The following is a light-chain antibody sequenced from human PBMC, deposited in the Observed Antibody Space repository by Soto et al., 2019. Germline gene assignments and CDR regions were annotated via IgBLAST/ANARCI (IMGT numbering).Light chain of an antibody. J-gene: IGKJ1*01. CDR2: GAS. CDR3: QQYNNWPPWT. V-gene: IGKV3-15*01. Sequence: EIVMTQSPATLSLSPGEKVTLSCRASQSVGTSLAWYHQKPGQPPRILIFGASTRITGIPDRFSGSGSGTEFTLTISSLHSEDFAVYYCQQYNNWPPWTFGQGTKVEIK. CDR1: QSVGTS.